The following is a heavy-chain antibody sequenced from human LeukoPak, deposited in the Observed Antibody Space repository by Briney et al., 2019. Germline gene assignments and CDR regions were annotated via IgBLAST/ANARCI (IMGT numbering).Heavy chain of an antibody. CDR2: IYSSGST. CDR1: GGSMTGNY. Sequence: SETLSLTCTVSGGSMTGNYWSWLRQSPGKGLVWIGYIYSSGSTNYNPSLKSRVTISIDTSKNQFSLRLSSVTAADAAVYYCARGEDWKSTTFDYWGQGTLVTVSS. V-gene: IGHV4-59*01. CDR3: ARGEDWKSTTFDY. D-gene: IGHD1-1*01. J-gene: IGHJ4*02.